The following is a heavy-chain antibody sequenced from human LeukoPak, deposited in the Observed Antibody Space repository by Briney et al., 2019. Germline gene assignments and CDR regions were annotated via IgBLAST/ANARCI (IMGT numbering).Heavy chain of an antibody. Sequence: GGSLRLSCSASGFTFSYYAIHWVRQAPGKGLEWVALIWSDGSNKYYADSVKGPITISRDNSKNTVYLQMNSLRAEDTAVYYCARELFSSGSCPDGWGQGTLVTVSS. V-gene: IGHV3-33*01. CDR3: ARELFSSGSCPDG. CDR1: GFTFSYYA. D-gene: IGHD3-10*01. J-gene: IGHJ4*02. CDR2: IWSDGSNK.